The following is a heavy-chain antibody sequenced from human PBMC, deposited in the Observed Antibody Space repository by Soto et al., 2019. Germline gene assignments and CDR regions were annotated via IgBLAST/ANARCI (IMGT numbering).Heavy chain of an antibody. Sequence: VQLVESGGGLVKPGGSLRLSCAASGFTFSNAWMSWVRQAPGKGLEWVAVISYDGSNKYYADSVKGRFTISRDNSKNTLYLQMNSLRAEDTAVYYCAKDRPKWWLREGLDYWGQGTLVTVSS. J-gene: IGHJ4*02. CDR1: GFTFSNAW. V-gene: IGHV3-30*18. CDR2: ISYDGSNK. D-gene: IGHD5-12*01. CDR3: AKDRPKWWLREGLDY.